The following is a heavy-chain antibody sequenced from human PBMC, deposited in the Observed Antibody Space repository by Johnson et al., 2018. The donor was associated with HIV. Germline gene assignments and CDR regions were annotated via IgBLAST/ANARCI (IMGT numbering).Heavy chain of an antibody. J-gene: IGHJ3*02. CDR1: GFTFSSYW. Sequence: VQLVESGGGLVQPWGSLRLSCAASGFTFSSYWMSWVRQAPGKGLEWVANIKQDGSAKYYVDSVKGRFTISRDNAENSLYLQMNSLRGEDTAVYYCARGDDDYGDYVGAFDIWCQGTMVTVSS. D-gene: IGHD4-17*01. V-gene: IGHV3-7*01. CDR3: ARGDDDYGDYVGAFDI. CDR2: IKQDGSAK.